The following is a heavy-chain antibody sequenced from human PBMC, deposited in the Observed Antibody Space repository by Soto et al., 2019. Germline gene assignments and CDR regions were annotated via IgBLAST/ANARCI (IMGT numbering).Heavy chain of an antibody. D-gene: IGHD3-22*01. CDR1: GGSISSGDYY. V-gene: IGHV4-30-4*01. Sequence: QVQLQESGPGLVKPSHTLSLTCTVSGGSISSGDYYWSWIRQPPGKGLEWIGYIYYSGSTYYNPSLKSRVTISVDTSKNQFSLKLSSVTAADTAVYYCARFDSSGYYDFDYWGQGTLVTVSS. CDR2: IYYSGST. CDR3: ARFDSSGYYDFDY. J-gene: IGHJ4*02.